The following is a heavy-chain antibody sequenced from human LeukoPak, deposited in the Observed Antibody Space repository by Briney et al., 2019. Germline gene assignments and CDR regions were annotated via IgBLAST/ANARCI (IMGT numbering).Heavy chain of an antibody. CDR3: SRAKYWNYVGYFDY. Sequence: SETLSLSCTVSGGSISSSSYYWGWIRQPPGKGVEWIGSIYQSGSTYYNPSLKSRVTISVDTSKNQFSLKVNSVSAADTAVYYCSRAKYWNYVGYFDYWGQGALVTVSS. CDR1: GGSISSSSYY. D-gene: IGHD1-7*01. CDR2: IYQSGST. J-gene: IGHJ4*02. V-gene: IGHV4-39*07.